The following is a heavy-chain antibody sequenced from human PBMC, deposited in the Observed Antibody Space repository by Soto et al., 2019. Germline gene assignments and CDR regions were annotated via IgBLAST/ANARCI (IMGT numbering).Heavy chain of an antibody. CDR1: GFTFSSYA. Sequence: GGSLRLSCAASGFTFSSYAMSWVRQAPGKGLEWVSAISGSGGSTYYADSVKGRFTISRDNSKNTLYLQMNSLRAEDTAVYYCAKPPDYDILTGIDYWGQGTLVTVSS. CDR3: AKPPDYDILTGIDY. J-gene: IGHJ4*02. D-gene: IGHD3-9*01. V-gene: IGHV3-23*01. CDR2: ISGSGGST.